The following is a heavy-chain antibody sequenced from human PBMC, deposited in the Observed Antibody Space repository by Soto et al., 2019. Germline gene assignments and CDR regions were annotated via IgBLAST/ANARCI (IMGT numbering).Heavy chain of an antibody. Sequence: ASVKVSCKASGYTFTGHYIHWVRQAPQQGPEWMGEIGPESGATRYAQKFRGRVTMTMDTPITTVYMELRNLSPDDTAVYYCGRGRSGQIVVFYWGQGTPVNVSS. J-gene: IGHJ4*02. CDR3: GRGRSGQIVVFY. CDR2: IGPESGAT. D-gene: IGHD1-26*01. CDR1: GYTFTGHY. V-gene: IGHV1-2*02.